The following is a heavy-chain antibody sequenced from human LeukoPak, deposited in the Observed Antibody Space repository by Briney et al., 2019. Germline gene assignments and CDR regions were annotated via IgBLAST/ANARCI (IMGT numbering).Heavy chain of an antibody. CDR3: TTAKIAVFGVVRYYFDY. V-gene: IGHV3-49*03. CDR2: IRGKGYGGTT. J-gene: IGHJ4*02. Sequence: GSLRLSCTASGFTFGDYTMSWFRQAPGKGLEWVGFIRGKGYGGTTEYVASVKGRFTISRDDSKSIAYLQMNSLKAEDTAVYYCTTAKIAVFGVVRYYFDYWGQGTLVTVSS. CDR1: GFTFGDYT. D-gene: IGHD3-3*01.